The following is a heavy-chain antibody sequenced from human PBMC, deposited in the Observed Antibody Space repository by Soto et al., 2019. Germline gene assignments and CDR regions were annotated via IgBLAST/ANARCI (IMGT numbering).Heavy chain of an antibody. Sequence: PSETLSLTCTVSGGSISSYYWSWIRQPPGKGLEWIGYIYYSGSTNYNPSLKSRVTISVDTSKNQFSLKLSSMTAADTAVYYCARSIWDYYYGMDVWGQGTTVTVSS. V-gene: IGHV4-59*01. CDR1: GGSISSYY. CDR2: IYYSGST. CDR3: ARSIWDYYYGMDV. D-gene: IGHD3-10*01. J-gene: IGHJ6*02.